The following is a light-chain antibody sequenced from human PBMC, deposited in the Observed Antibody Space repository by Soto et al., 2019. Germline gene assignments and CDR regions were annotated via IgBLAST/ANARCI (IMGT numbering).Light chain of an antibody. J-gene: IGLJ2*01. CDR1: RSNIGAGYA. CDR3: QSYDTSLSASV. Sequence: QAVVTQPPSVSGAPGQRVTISCTGSRSNIGAGYAVHWYQQLPGTAPKLLIYDNTNRPSGVPDRFSAPESGTSASLAITGLQSEDEADYYCQSYDTSLSASVFGGGTKVTVL. V-gene: IGLV1-40*01. CDR2: DNT.